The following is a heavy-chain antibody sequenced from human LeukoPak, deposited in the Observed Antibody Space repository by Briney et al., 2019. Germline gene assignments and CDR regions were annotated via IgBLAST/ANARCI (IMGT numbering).Heavy chain of an antibody. CDR2: ISSSSYI. V-gene: IGHV3-21*01. Sequence: GGSLRLPCAASGFTFSSYSMNWVRQAPGKGLEWVSSISSSSYIYYADSVKGRFTISRDNAKNSLYLQMNSLRAEDTAVYYCATHPRYSSSWYRVSYFDYWGQGTLVTVSS. CDR3: ATHPRYSSSWYRVSYFDY. J-gene: IGHJ4*02. CDR1: GFTFSSYS. D-gene: IGHD6-13*01.